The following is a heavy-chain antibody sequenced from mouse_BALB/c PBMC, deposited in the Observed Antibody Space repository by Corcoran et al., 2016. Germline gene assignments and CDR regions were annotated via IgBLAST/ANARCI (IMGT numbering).Heavy chain of an antibody. Sequence: QIQLVQSGPELKKPGETVKISCKASGYTFTNYGLNWVKQAPGKGLKWMGWINTYTGEPTYADDFKGRFAFSLATSASTAYLQINNLKNEDTATYFCAREPYAMDYWGQGTSVTVSS. CDR2: INTYTGEP. CDR1: GYTFTNYG. J-gene: IGHJ4*01. D-gene: IGHD6-1*01. V-gene: IGHV9-3-1*01. CDR3: AREPYAMDY.